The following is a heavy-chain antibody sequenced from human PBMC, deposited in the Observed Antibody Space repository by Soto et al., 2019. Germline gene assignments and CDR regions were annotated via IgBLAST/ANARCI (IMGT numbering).Heavy chain of an antibody. CDR3: ARDRDLIRYYDFWSGLGIFDY. V-gene: IGHV1-46*03. CDR2: INPSGGST. CDR1: GYTFTSYY. D-gene: IGHD3-3*01. Sequence: ASVKVSCTASGYTFTSYYMHWVRQAPGQGLEWMGIINPSGGSTSYAQKFQGRVTMTRDTSTSTVYMELSSLRSEDTAVYYCARDRDLIRYYDFWSGLGIFDYWGQGTLVTVSS. J-gene: IGHJ4*02.